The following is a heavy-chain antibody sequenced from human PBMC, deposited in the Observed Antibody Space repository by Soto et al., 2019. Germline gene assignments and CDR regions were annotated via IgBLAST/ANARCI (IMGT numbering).Heavy chain of an antibody. CDR2: ISYTSTTI. CDR1: GFTFSTYS. Sequence: GGSLRLSCAASGFTFSTYSMNWVRQAPGKGLEWISYISYTSTTIYYADPVKGRFTISRDNAKNSLYLQMNSLRDEDTSVYYCARDNGIAGSLDPWGQGTLVTV. D-gene: IGHD6-13*01. CDR3: ARDNGIAGSLDP. J-gene: IGHJ5*02. V-gene: IGHV3-48*02.